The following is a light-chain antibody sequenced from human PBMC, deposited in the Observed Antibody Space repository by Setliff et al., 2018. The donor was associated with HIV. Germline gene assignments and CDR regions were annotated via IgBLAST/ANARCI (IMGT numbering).Light chain of an antibody. CDR3: CPFTCSNNYV. J-gene: IGLJ1*01. Sequence: QSALTQPDSVSGSPGQSLTISCTGTTRNVGCCHVYVSWYQQHAGKAPKLLIFEVHKRPSGVSSRFSGSKSGSTASPTISGLQAEDEAAYYCCPFTCSNNYVFGSGTKVTVL. CDR2: EVH. V-gene: IGLV2-14*03. CDR1: TRNVGCCHVY.